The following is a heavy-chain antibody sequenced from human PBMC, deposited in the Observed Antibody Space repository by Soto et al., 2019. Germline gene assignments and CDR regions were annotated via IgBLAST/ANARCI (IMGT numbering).Heavy chain of an antibody. CDR2: ISSNGENT. V-gene: IGHV3-23*01. CDR3: VSWVSAHFDS. D-gene: IGHD6-13*01. J-gene: IGHJ4*01. CDR1: KFTSVYHA. Sequence: WGLRPSCAASKFTSVYHAMNCVRQAPGKGLEWVSTISSNGENTHYADSVKGRFIISSDNSSNTVALQMNSLRVEDTAIYYCVSWVSAHFDSWGQGTLVTVS.